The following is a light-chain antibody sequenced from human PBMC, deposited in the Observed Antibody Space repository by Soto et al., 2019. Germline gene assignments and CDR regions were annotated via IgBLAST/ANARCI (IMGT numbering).Light chain of an antibody. CDR2: DTS. CDR3: QQRSNWPPEIT. CDR1: QGVSIY. Sequence: EIVLTQSPATLSFFPVERATLSCRASQGVSIYLDWYQQKPGQAPRLLIYDTSNRATGIPARFSGSGSGTGFTLTISSLEPEDFAVYYCQQRSNWPPEITFGQGTRLEI. J-gene: IGKJ5*01. V-gene: IGKV3-11*01.